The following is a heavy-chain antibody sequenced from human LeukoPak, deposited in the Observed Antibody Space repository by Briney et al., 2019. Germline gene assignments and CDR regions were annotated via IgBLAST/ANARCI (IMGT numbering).Heavy chain of an antibody. CDR1: GFTFSTYA. J-gene: IGHJ4*02. Sequence: PGGSLRLSCAASGFTFSTYAMNWVRQAPGRGLEWVSAISGSGDYTYYADSVKGRFTISRDNSKNTLYLQMNSLRAEDTAVYYCAKPREAAAGTGRYFDSWGQGTLVTVSS. D-gene: IGHD6-13*01. V-gene: IGHV3-23*01. CDR2: ISGSGDYT. CDR3: AKPREAAAGTGRYFDS.